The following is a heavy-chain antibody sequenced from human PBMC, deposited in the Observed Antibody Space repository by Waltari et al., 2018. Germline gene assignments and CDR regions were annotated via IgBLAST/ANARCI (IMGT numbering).Heavy chain of an antibody. Sequence: QVQLVQSGAEVKKPGASVKVSCKVSGYTLTELSMHWVRQAPGQGIEWRGGVDPEDGETIYEQKFQGRVTMTKDTATDTAYMELSSLRSEDTAVYYCATDYYDSSGYSHYWGQGTLVTVAS. D-gene: IGHD3-22*01. V-gene: IGHV1-24*01. J-gene: IGHJ4*02. CDR2: VDPEDGET. CDR1: GYTLTELS. CDR3: ATDYYDSSGYSHY.